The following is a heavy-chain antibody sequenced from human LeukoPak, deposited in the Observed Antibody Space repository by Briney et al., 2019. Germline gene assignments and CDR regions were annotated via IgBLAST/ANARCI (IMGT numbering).Heavy chain of an antibody. J-gene: IGHJ5*02. CDR1: GGTFSSYA. CDR3: ASSIVVVTAAYNWFDP. CDR2: IIPIFGIA. Sequence: SVKVSCKASGGTFSSYAISWVRQAPGQGLEWMGRIIPIFGIANYAQKFQGRVTITADKSTSTTYMELSSLRSEDTAVYYCASSIVVVTAAYNWFDPWGQGTLVTVSS. D-gene: IGHD2-21*02. V-gene: IGHV1-69*04.